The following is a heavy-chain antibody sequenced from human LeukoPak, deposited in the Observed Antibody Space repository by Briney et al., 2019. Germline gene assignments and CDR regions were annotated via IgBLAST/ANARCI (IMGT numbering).Heavy chain of an antibody. D-gene: IGHD3-10*01. CDR1: GFTFDDYA. Sequence: GGSLRLSCAASGFTFDDYAMHWVRQAPGKGLEWVSGISWNSGSIGYADSVKGRFTISRDNDKNSLYLQMNSLRAEDTALYYCAKATYYYGSGVAFDIWGQGTMVTVSS. V-gene: IGHV3-9*01. CDR2: ISWNSGSI. J-gene: IGHJ3*02. CDR3: AKATYYYGSGVAFDI.